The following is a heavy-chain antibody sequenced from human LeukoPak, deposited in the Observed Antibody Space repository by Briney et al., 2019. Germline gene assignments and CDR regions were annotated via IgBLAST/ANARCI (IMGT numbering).Heavy chain of an antibody. V-gene: IGHV3-9*01. Sequence: GGSLRLSCAASGFTFDDYAMHWVRQAPGKGLEWVSGISWNSGSIGYADSVKGRFTISRDNAKNSLYLQMNSLRAEDTALYYCAKVYDILTGYSGYYFDYWGQGTLVTVSS. J-gene: IGHJ4*02. D-gene: IGHD3-9*01. CDR2: ISWNSGSI. CDR1: GFTFDDYA. CDR3: AKVYDILTGYSGYYFDY.